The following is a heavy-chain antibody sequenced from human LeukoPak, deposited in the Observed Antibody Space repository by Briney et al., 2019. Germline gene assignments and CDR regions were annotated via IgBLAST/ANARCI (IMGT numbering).Heavy chain of an antibody. CDR3: ARVIAAAGSVY. V-gene: IGHV4-34*01. J-gene: IGHJ4*02. Sequence: SETLSLTCAVYGGSFSGYYWSWIRQPPGKGLEWIGEINHSGSTNYNPSLKSRVTISVDTSKSQFSLKLSSVTAADTAVYYCARVIAAAGSVYWGQGTLVTVSS. CDR2: INHSGST. CDR1: GGSFSGYY. D-gene: IGHD6-13*01.